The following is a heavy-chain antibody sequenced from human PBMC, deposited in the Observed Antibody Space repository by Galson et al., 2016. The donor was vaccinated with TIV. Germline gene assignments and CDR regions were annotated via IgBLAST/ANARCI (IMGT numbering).Heavy chain of an antibody. CDR1: GFTFSDYF. Sequence: SLRLSCAASGFTFSDYFMNWMRQAPGKGLEWVSYISTSGSTIYYADSVKGRITISRDNTKNSMYLQMNSLRGEDTAFYYCARGRGYCSTTSCYLDSWGQGALVTVSS. CDR2: ISTSGSTI. D-gene: IGHD2-2*01. V-gene: IGHV3-11*04. CDR3: ARGRGYCSTTSCYLDS. J-gene: IGHJ4*02.